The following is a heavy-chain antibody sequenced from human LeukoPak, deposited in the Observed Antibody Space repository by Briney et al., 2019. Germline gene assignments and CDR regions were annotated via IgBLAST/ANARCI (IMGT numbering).Heavy chain of an antibody. CDR1: GFTFTSHL. CDR2: IKNDGNDT. V-gene: IGHV3-74*01. CDR3: ARDMNPTVFDF. J-gene: IGHJ4*02. Sequence: GGSLRLSCAASGFTFTSHLMHWVRQTPGKGLVWVSGIKNDGNDTAYADSVKGRFTISRDNAKNTLYLQMDSLRAEDTAVYYCARDMNPTVFDFWGQGTLVTVSS. D-gene: IGHD3-16*01.